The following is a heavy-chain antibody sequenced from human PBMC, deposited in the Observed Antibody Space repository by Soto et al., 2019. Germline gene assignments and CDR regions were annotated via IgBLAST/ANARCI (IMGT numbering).Heavy chain of an antibody. CDR3: ARHLTYCSAGSCYSDFPYYGMDV. J-gene: IGHJ6*02. D-gene: IGHD2-15*01. CDR1: GGSISSSSYY. CDR2: IFYSGST. Sequence: QLQLQESGPGLVKPSETLSLTCTVSGGSISSSSYYWGWIRQPPGKGLEWIGSIFYSGSTYYNPSLKSRVPISVDTSKNQFSRKLSSVTAADTAVYYCARHLTYCSAGSCYSDFPYYGMDVWGQGTTVTVSS. V-gene: IGHV4-39*01.